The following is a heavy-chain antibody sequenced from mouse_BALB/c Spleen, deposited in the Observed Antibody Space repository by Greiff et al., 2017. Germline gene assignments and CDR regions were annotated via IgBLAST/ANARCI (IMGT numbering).Heavy chain of an antibody. CDR3: ARHGYYGLYAMDY. Sequence: EVKLMESGGDLVKPGGSLKLSCAASGFTFSSYGMSWVRQTPDKRLEWVATISSGGSYTYYPDSVKGRFTISRDNAKNTLYLQMSSLKSEDTAMYYCARHGYYGLYAMDYWGQGTSVTVSS. CDR2: ISSGGSYT. V-gene: IGHV5-6*01. CDR1: GFTFSSYG. D-gene: IGHD1-1*01. J-gene: IGHJ4*01.